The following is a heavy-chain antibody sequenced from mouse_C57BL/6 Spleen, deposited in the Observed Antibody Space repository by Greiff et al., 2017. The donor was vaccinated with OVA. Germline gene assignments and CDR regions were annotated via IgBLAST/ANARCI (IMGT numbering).Heavy chain of an antibody. V-gene: IGHV1-50*01. CDR2: IDTSASYT. CDR1: GYTFTSYW. CDR3: ARRRTAQAPMDY. J-gene: IGHJ4*01. D-gene: IGHD3-2*02. Sequence: QVQLQQPGAELVKPGASVKLSCKASGYTFTSYWMQWVKQRPGQGLEWIGEIDTSASYTNSNQKFKGKATLTVETSSSTAYMQLSSLTSEDSAVYYCARRRTAQAPMDYWGQGTSVTVSS.